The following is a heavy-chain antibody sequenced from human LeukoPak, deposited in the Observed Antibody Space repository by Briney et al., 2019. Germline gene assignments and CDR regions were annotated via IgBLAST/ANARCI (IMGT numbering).Heavy chain of an antibody. D-gene: IGHD3-10*01. Sequence: PGGTLRLSCAASGFTFSSYGMSWVRQAPGKGLEWVSAISGSGGSTYYADSVKGRFTISRDNSKNTLYLHMNSLRAEDTALYYCARLSAYYYGSFFYYYMDVWGKGTTVTVSS. CDR1: GFTFSSYG. J-gene: IGHJ6*03. V-gene: IGHV3-23*01. CDR2: ISGSGGST. CDR3: ARLSAYYYGSFFYYYMDV.